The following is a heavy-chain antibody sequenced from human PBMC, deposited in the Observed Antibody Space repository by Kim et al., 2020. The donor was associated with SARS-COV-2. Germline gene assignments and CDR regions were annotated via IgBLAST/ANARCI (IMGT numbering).Heavy chain of an antibody. Sequence: KFQGRATITADKSTSTAYMELSSLGSEDTAVYYCARDYHSGSYWGNWFDPWGQGTLVTVSS. J-gene: IGHJ5*02. D-gene: IGHD1-26*01. V-gene: IGHV1-69*04. CDR3: ARDYHSGSYWGNWFDP.